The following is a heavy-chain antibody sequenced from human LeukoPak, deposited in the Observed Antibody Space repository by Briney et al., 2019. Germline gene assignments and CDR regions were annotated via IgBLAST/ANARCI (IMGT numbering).Heavy chain of an antibody. CDR1: GFTFSNYA. D-gene: IGHD6-13*01. CDR2: ISNDGSSK. CDR3: ARDRSDSSTWYAGSH. Sequence: PGGSLRLSCAASGFTFSNYAMHWVRQAPGKGLEWVAVISNDGSSKYYADSVKGPFTISRDNSKNTLYLQMDSLRAEDTTVYYCARDRSDSSTWYAGSHWGQGTLVTVSS. J-gene: IGHJ4*02. V-gene: IGHV3-30*14.